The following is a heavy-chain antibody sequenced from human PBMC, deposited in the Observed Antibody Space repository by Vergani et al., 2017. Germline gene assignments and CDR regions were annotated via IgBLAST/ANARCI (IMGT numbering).Heavy chain of an antibody. V-gene: IGHV4-34*11. CDR3: ARVATMAYYYYGMDV. D-gene: IGHD4/OR15-4a*01. CDR2: IYYSGST. J-gene: IGHJ6*02. Sequence: QVQLQQWGAGLLKPSETLSLTCAVYGGSFSGYYWSWIRQPPGKGLEWIGYIYYSGSTNYNPSLKSRVTISVDTSKNQFSLNLSSVTAADTAVYYCARVATMAYYYYGMDVWGQGTTVTVSS. CDR1: GGSFSGYY.